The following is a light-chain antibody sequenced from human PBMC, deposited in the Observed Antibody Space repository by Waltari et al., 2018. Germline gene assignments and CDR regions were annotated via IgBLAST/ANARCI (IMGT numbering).Light chain of an antibody. CDR3: SSYAGADYHYV. V-gene: IGLV2-8*01. J-gene: IGLJ1*01. CDR1: SNDVGGYNC. CDR2: EVT. Sequence: QSALTQPPSASGSPGQSVTISCTGTSNDVGGYNCVSWYQQHPGKVPKLTIYEVTKRPSGVPDRFSGSKSGNTASLTISGLRAEDEADYYCSSYAGADYHYVFGTGTKVTVL.